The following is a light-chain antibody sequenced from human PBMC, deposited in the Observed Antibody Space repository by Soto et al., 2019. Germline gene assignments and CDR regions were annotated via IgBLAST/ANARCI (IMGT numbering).Light chain of an antibody. CDR1: SSDVGGYKY. V-gene: IGLV2-8*01. Sequence: QSVLTQPPSASGSPGQSVTISCTGTSSDVGGYKYVSWYQQHPGKAPKLMIYEVSKRPSGVPDRFSGSKSGNTASLTVSGLQAEDEADYYCSSYAGSNIPVVFGAGTKLTVL. J-gene: IGLJ2*01. CDR2: EVS. CDR3: SSYAGSNIPVV.